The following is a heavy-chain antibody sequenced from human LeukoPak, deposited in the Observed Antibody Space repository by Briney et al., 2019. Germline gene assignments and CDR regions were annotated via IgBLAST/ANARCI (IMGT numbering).Heavy chain of an antibody. Sequence: GSLRLSCAASGFTFSSYAMHWVRQAPGKGLEWVAVISYDGSNKYYADSVKGRFTISRDNSKNTLYLQMNSLRAEDTAVYYCARGPLGLHCSSTSCYTPNFDYWGQGTLVTVSS. V-gene: IGHV3-30*04. J-gene: IGHJ4*02. CDR1: GFTFSSYA. D-gene: IGHD2-2*02. CDR3: ARGPLGLHCSSTSCYTPNFDY. CDR2: ISYDGSNK.